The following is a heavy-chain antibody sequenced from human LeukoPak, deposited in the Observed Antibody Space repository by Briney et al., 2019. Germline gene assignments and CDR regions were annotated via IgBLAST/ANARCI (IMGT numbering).Heavy chain of an antibody. CDR2: VYPSAGTS. V-gene: IGHV1-46*03. J-gene: IGHJ4*02. Sequence: ASVKVSCKASGYIFTSYYMHSVRQAPGQGLEWLGVVYPSAGTSDPAQRFRARITLSDDTSTSTAYMELRSLKSEDTAIYFCVREYHGGYFDFWGQGTLVTVSS. CDR3: VREYHGGYFDF. CDR1: GYIFTSYY. D-gene: IGHD3-16*01.